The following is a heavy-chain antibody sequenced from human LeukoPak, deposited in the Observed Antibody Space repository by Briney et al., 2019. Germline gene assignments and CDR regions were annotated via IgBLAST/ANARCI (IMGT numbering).Heavy chain of an antibody. D-gene: IGHD3-10*01. V-gene: IGHV1-18*01. Sequence: ASVKVSCKASGYTFTSYGISWVRQAPGQGLEWMGWISAYNGNTNYAQKLQGRVTMTTDTSTSTAYMELRSLRSEDTAVYYCARGLNYYGSGSPDYWGQGTLVTVSS. J-gene: IGHJ4*02. CDR2: ISAYNGNT. CDR1: GYTFTSYG. CDR3: ARGLNYYGSGSPDY.